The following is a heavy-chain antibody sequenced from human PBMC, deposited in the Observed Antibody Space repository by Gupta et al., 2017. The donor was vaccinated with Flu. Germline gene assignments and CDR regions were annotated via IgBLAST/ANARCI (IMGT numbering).Heavy chain of an antibody. CDR1: GFTFSSYE. J-gene: IGHJ3*02. D-gene: IGHD2-21*02. V-gene: IGHV3-48*03. CDR3: ARDQAYCGGDCYSDAFDI. CDR2: ISSSGSTI. Sequence: EVQLVESGEGLVQPGGSLRLSCAASGFTFSSYEMNWVRQAPGKGLEWVSYISSSGSTIYYADSVKGRVTISRDKAKNSLYLQMNSLRAEDTAVYYCARDQAYCGGDCYSDAFDIWGQGTMVTVSS.